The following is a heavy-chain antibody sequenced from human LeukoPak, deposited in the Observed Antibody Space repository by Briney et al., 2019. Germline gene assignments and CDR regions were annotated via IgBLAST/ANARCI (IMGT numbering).Heavy chain of an antibody. CDR1: GFTFSSYA. Sequence: PGGSLRLSCAASGFTFSSYAMSWVRQAPGKGLEWVSAISGSGGSTYYADSVKGRFTISRDNSKNTLYLQMNSLRAEDTAVYYCAKMGRGEYNYYDGPLDYWGQGTLVTVSS. CDR3: AKMGRGEYNYYDGPLDY. V-gene: IGHV3-23*01. CDR2: ISGSGGST. D-gene: IGHD3-22*01. J-gene: IGHJ4*02.